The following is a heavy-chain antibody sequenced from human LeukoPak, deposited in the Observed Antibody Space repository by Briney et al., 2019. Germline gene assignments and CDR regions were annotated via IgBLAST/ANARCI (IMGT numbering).Heavy chain of an antibody. J-gene: IGHJ4*02. CDR2: ISAYNGNT. V-gene: IGHV1-18*01. CDR1: GYTFTSYG. Sequence: ASVKVSCKASGYTFTSYGISWVRQAPGQGLEWMGWISAYNGNTNYAQKFQGRVTMTEDTSTDTAYMELSSLRSEDTAVYYCATVRVAYGSGSFFDYWGQGTLVTVSS. D-gene: IGHD3-10*01. CDR3: ATVRVAYGSGSFFDY.